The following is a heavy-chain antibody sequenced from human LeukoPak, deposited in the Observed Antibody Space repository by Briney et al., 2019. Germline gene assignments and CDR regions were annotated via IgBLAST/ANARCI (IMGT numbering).Heavy chain of an antibody. J-gene: IGHJ5*02. CDR3: AKGDGWELPMGLYWFDP. CDR1: GFTFSSYS. CDR2: ISSSSSYI. Sequence: GGSLRLSCAASGFTFSSYSMNWVRQAPGKGLEWVSSISSSSSYIYYADSVKGRFTISRDNAKNSLYLQMNSLRAEDTAVYYCAKGDGWELPMGLYWFDPWGQGTLVTVSS. D-gene: IGHD1-26*01. V-gene: IGHV3-21*04.